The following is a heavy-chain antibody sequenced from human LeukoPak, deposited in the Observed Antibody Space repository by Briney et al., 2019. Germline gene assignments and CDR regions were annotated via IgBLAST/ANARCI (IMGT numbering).Heavy chain of an antibody. J-gene: IGHJ3*02. CDR1: GYTFTGYY. CDR2: INPNSGGT. V-gene: IGHV1-2*06. Sequence: GASVKVSCKASGYTFTGYYMHWVRRAPGQGLERMGRINPNSGGTNYAQKFQGRVTMTRETSISTAYMELSRLRSDDTAVYYCAREYDYYDSSGYPRRDAFDIWGQGTMVTVSS. D-gene: IGHD3-22*01. CDR3: AREYDYYDSSGYPRRDAFDI.